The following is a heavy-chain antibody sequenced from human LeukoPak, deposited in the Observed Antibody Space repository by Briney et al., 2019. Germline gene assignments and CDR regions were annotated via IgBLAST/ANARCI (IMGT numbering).Heavy chain of an antibody. D-gene: IGHD2-21*02. V-gene: IGHV4-59*03. Sequence: PSETLSLTCTVSDGSINTYYWTWIRQPPGKGLEWIGYIYYSGDSNYNPSLKSRVTMSLDASKNQFSLKLSSVTAADTAVYYCATRQCIGGYCRFNYWGQGTLVTVSS. CDR1: DGSINTYY. J-gene: IGHJ4*02. CDR3: ATRQCIGGYCRFNY. CDR2: IYYSGDS.